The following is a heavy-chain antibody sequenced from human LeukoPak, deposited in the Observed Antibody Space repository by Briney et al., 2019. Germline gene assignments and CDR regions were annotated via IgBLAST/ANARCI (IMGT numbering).Heavy chain of an antibody. Sequence: GGSLRLSCAASGFTFSSYAMSWVRQAPEKGLEWVSGISGSGDNTYYADSVKGRFTISRDNSKNTLYVQVNSLGTEDTAAYYCAKGSYYDSSGSFYFDYWGQGTLVTVSS. J-gene: IGHJ4*02. CDR3: AKGSYYDSSGSFYFDY. CDR2: ISGSGDNT. D-gene: IGHD3-22*01. V-gene: IGHV3-23*01. CDR1: GFTFSSYA.